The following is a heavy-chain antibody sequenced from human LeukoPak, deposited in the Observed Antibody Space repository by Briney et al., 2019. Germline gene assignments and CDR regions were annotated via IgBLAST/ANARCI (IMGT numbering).Heavy chain of an antibody. Sequence: GSLRLSCAASGFTFSSYAMSWVRQAPGKGLEWVSAISGSGGSTYYADSVKGRFTISRDNSKNTLYLQMNSLRAEDTAVYYCAKDGRYFDWLFPREAFDIWGQGTMVTVSS. V-gene: IGHV3-23*01. CDR2: ISGSGGST. CDR3: AKDGRYFDWLFPREAFDI. J-gene: IGHJ3*02. D-gene: IGHD3-9*01. CDR1: GFTFSSYA.